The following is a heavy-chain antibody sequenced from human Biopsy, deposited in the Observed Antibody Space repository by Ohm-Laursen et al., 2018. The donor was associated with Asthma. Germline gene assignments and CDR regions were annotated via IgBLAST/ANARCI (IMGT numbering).Heavy chain of an antibody. CDR2: ISYDGSIT. Sequence: SLRLSCSASGFAFRSYAMNWVRRAPGKGLEWVAVISYDGSITHYADSVKGRFTISRDNSKNTVYLDISSLRIEDTAVFYCGIVVAANPFQGDCWGQGTLVTVSS. V-gene: IGHV3-30*03. CDR1: GFAFRSYA. CDR3: GIVVAANPFQGDC. J-gene: IGHJ4*02. D-gene: IGHD2-15*01.